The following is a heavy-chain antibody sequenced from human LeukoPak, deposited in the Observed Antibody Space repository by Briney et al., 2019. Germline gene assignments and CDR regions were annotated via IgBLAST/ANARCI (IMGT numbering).Heavy chain of an antibody. CDR2: IYPRGNT. D-gene: IGHD6-13*01. CDR3: ARQGGYSGPFSV. CDR1: GGSITSYY. V-gene: IGHV4-4*09. Sequence: SESLSLTSNVDGGSITSYYCSWIRQPAGKGREWIEYIYPRGNTNANPTRKSRVTLSVETSRSQFSLELISVTDADTAAYYCARQGGYSGPFSVWGKGTTVAVSS. J-gene: IGHJ6*04.